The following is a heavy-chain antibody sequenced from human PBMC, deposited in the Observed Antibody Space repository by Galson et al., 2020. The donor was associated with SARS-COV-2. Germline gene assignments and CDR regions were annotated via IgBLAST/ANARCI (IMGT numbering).Heavy chain of an antibody. CDR3: ARVIDDADTAMVTHDY. V-gene: IGHV4-59*01. J-gene: IGHJ4*02. CDR2: IYYSGST. CDR1: GGSISSYY. Sequence: ASETLSLTCTVSGGSISSYYWSWIRQPPGKGLEWIGYIYYSGSTNYNPSLKSRVTISVDTSKNQFSLKLSSVTAADTAVYYCARVIDDADTAMVTHDYWGQGTLVTVSS. D-gene: IGHD5-18*01.